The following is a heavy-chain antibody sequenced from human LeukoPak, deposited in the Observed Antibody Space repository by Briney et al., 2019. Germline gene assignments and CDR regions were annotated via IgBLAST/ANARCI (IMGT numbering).Heavy chain of an antibody. V-gene: IGHV3-23*01. CDR1: GFTFNNYA. CDR2: LSGNGGST. CDR3: AAPMTTVTAEYFQH. D-gene: IGHD4-17*01. Sequence: GGSLRLSCAASGFTFNNYAMSWVRQTPGKGLEWVSGLSGNGGSTYYADSVRGRFTISRDNSKNTLSLQMNSLRAEDTAVYYCAAPMTTVTAEYFQHWGQGTLVTVSS. J-gene: IGHJ1*01.